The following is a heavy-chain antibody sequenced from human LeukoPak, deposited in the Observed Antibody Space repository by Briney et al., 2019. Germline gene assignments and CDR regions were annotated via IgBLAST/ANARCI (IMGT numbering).Heavy chain of an antibody. CDR1: GGSISSSSYE. Sequence: PSETLSLTCTVYGGSISSSSYEWGWIRQPPGKGREWIWSIYYSGSTYYNPSLKSRVTISVDTFKNQFSLKLSSVTAADTAVYYCSSTHYYYYYMDVWGKGTTVTVSS. CDR2: IYYSGST. CDR3: SSTHYYYYYMDV. D-gene: IGHD2-2*01. J-gene: IGHJ6*03. V-gene: IGHV4-39*07.